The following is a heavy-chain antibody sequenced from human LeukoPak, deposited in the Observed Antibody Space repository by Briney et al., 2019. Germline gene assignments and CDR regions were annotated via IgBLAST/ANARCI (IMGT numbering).Heavy chain of an antibody. J-gene: IGHJ4*02. Sequence: SVKVSCKASGGTFSTYAISWVRQAPGQGLEWMGRVIPMFGTADYAQKFQGRVTITADKSTSTAYMELSSLRSEDTAVYYCTRHYDGSGYPSLNYFDYWGQGTLVTVSS. CDR1: GGTFSTYA. V-gene: IGHV1-69*06. D-gene: IGHD3-22*01. CDR2: VIPMFGTA. CDR3: TRHYDGSGYPSLNYFDY.